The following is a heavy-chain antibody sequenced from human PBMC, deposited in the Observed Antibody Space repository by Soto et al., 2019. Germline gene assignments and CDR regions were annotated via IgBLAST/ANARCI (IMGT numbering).Heavy chain of an antibody. CDR3: ARYLSSSSSNFDY. J-gene: IGHJ4*02. D-gene: IGHD6-6*01. V-gene: IGHV4-34*01. CDR2: INHSGST. CDR1: GGSFSGYY. Sequence: SETLSLTCAVYGGSFSGYYWSWIRQPPGKGLEWIGEINHSGSTNYNPSLKSRVTISVDTSKNQFSLKLSSVTAADTAVYYCARYLSSSSSNFDYWGQGTLVTISS.